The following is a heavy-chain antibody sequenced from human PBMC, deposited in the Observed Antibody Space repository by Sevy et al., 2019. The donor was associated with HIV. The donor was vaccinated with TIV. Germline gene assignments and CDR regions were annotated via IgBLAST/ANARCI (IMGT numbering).Heavy chain of an antibody. Sequence: ASVKVSCKTSGYTFSTYYIYWVRQAPGQGLEWIGIFDPTGGSRSYERRFQGRLTMTGDTSTSTAYMELSSLTSEDTAVYYCARDRDVSGNYLEYFYYAMDVWGQGTTVTVSS. CDR2: FDPTGGSR. CDR3: ARDRDVSGNYLEYFYYAMDV. J-gene: IGHJ6*02. D-gene: IGHD1-26*01. CDR1: GYTFSTYY. V-gene: IGHV1-46*01.